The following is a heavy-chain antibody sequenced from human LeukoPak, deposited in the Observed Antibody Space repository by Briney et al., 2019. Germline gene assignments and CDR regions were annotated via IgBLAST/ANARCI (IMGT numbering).Heavy chain of an antibody. CDR3: TVPIVATIYTYDY. CDR2: IKSKTDGGTT. Sequence: GGSLRLSCAASGFTFGNAWMSWVRQAPGKGLEWVGRIKSKTDGGTTDYAAPVKGRFTISRDDSKNTLYLQMNSLKTEDTAVYYCTVPIVATIYTYDYWGQGTLVTVSS. CDR1: GFTFGNAW. V-gene: IGHV3-15*01. J-gene: IGHJ4*02. D-gene: IGHD5-12*01.